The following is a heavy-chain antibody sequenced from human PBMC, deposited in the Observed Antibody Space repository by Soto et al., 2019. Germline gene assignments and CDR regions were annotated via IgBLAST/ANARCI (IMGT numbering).Heavy chain of an antibody. D-gene: IGHD6-6*01. J-gene: IGHJ3*02. Sequence: QVQLVQSGAAVKKPGASVKVSCKASGYTFTSYAMHLVRQAPGQRLERMGWINAGNGNTKYSQKFPGRVTITRDTSASTAYMELSSLRSEDTAVYYFAREPVAARRKGAFDIWGEGRMVTVSS. CDR2: INAGNGNT. CDR1: GYTFTSYA. CDR3: AREPVAARRKGAFDI. V-gene: IGHV1-3*01.